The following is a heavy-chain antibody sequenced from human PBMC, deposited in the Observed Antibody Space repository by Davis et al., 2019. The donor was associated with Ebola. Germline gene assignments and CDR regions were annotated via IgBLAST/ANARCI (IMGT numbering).Heavy chain of an antibody. CDR1: GYTFTGYY. CDR3: AREGYDSSGYHWAY. J-gene: IGHJ4*02. Sequence: ASVKVSCKASGYTFTGYYMHWVRQAPGQGLEWMGRINPNSGGTNHAQKFQGRVTMTRDTSISTAYMELSRLRSDDTAVYYCAREGYDSSGYHWAYWGQGTLVTVSS. V-gene: IGHV1-2*06. D-gene: IGHD3-22*01. CDR2: INPNSGGT.